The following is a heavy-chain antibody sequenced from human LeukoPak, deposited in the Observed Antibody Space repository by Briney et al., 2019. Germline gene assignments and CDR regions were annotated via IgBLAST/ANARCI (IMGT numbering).Heavy chain of an antibody. CDR2: FDPEDGET. J-gene: IGHJ4*02. CDR1: GYTLTELS. D-gene: IGHD4-17*01. V-gene: IGHV1-24*01. CDR3: ARDQNGDYDY. Sequence: ASVKVSCKVSGYTLTELSMHWVRQAPGKGLEWMGGFDPEDGETIYAQKFQGRVTINRDTSASTAYMELSSLRSEDTAVYYCARDQNGDYDYWGQGTLVTVSS.